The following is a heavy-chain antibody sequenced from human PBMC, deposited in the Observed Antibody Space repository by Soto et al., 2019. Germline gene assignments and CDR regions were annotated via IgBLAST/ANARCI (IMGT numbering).Heavy chain of an antibody. J-gene: IGHJ6*02. CDR1: GYTFTGYY. D-gene: IGHD3-10*01. V-gene: IGHV1-2*04. CDR3: ARDLAVPELLWFGELSIPESPSYGMDV. CDR2: INPNSGGT. Sequence: ASVKVSCKASGYTFTGYYMHWVRQAPGQGLEWMGWINPNSGGTNYAQKFQGWVTMTRDTSISTAYMELSRLRSDDTAVYYCARDLAVPELLWFGELSIPESPSYGMDVWGQGTTVTVSS.